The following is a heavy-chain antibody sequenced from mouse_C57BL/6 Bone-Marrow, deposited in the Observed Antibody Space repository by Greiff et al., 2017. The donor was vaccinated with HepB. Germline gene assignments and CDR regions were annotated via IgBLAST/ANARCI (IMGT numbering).Heavy chain of an antibody. D-gene: IGHD1-1*01. V-gene: IGHV1-55*01. CDR1: GYTFTSYW. Sequence: VKLQQPGAELVKPGASVKMSCKASGYTFTSYWITWVKQRPGQGLEWIGDIYPGSGSTNYNEKFKSKATLTVDTSSSTAYMQLSSLTSEDSAVYYCASPYSSRAWFAYWGQGTLVTVSA. CDR3: ASPYSSRAWFAY. J-gene: IGHJ3*01. CDR2: IYPGSGST.